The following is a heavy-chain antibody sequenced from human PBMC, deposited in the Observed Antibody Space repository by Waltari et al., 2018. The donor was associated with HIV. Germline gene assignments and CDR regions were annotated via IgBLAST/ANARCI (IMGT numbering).Heavy chain of an antibody. CDR2: ISHRWST. D-gene: IGHD5-12*01. Sequence: QVQLQESGPGLVKPSETLSLTCAVSSYSFSSAYSWGWIRQSPGKGLEWIGSISHRWSTSYNPSLKSRVTISVDTSKNQVSLKLSSVTAADTAVYYCARGDIVATGGFDFWGQGTLVTVSS. V-gene: IGHV4-38-2*01. CDR3: ARGDIVATGGFDF. CDR1: SYSFSSAYS. J-gene: IGHJ4*02.